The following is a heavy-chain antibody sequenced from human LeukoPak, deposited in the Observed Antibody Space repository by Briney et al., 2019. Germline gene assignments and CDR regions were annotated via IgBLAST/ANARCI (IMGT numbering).Heavy chain of an antibody. CDR3: ARNTPNYYDSSGYPYYYYGMDV. V-gene: IGHV1-69*02. CDR1: GGTFTSYT. D-gene: IGHD3-22*01. J-gene: IGHJ6*02. CDR2: IIPILGIA. Sequence: SVKVSCKASGGTFTSYTISWVRQAPGQGLEWMGRIIPILGIANYAQKFQGGVTITADTSTSTAYMELSSLRSEDTAVYYCARNTPNYYDSSGYPYYYYGMDVWGQRTTVTVAS.